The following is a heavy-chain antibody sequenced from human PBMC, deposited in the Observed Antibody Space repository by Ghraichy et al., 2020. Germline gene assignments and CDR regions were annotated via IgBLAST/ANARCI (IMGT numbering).Heavy chain of an antibody. CDR1: GDSINSGRYS. D-gene: IGHD3-16*01. CDR2: IYHSGTT. J-gene: IGHJ6*02. Sequence: SQTLSLTCTVSGDSINSGRYSWRWIRQPPGKGLEWIGCIYHSGTTYYNPSLKSRVPISVDMSKNQFSLKLGSMTAADTAVYYCARDGGRDLADALNGVDVWGQGTTVPVSS. CDR3: ARDGGRDLADALNGVDV. V-gene: IGHV4-30-2*01.